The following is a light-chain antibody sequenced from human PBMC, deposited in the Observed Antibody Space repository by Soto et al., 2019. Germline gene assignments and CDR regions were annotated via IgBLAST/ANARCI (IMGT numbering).Light chain of an antibody. CDR3: QQKYSTLSLT. CDR1: QSISRH. CDR2: AAS. Sequence: DIQMTQSPSSLSSSLGDRATITCRASQSISRHLNCYQQKQRNPPKLLLFAASSLQNGVPPKCSGSGSATDFILTISNLQPEDFATYYCQQKYSTLSLTFGQGTRLEIK. J-gene: IGKJ5*01. V-gene: IGKV1-39*01.